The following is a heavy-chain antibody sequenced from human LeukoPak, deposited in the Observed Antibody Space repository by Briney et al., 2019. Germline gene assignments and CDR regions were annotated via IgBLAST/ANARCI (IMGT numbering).Heavy chain of an antibody. D-gene: IGHD2-8*01. CDR3: AASGYSTRWYYYDF. J-gene: IGHJ4*02. CDR1: GGSISSSSYY. Sequence: SETLSLTCTVSGGSISSSSYYWGWIRRPPGKGLEWIGSIYYSGSSYYTPSLKSRLTISVDTSKDQFSLKLTSVTAADTAVYYCAASGYSTRWYYYDFWGQGTLVTVSS. V-gene: IGHV4-39*01. CDR2: IYYSGSS.